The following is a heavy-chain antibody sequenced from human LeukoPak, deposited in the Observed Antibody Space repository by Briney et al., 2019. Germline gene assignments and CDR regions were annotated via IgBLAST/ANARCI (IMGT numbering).Heavy chain of an antibody. Sequence: GGSLRVSCAASGFIFSSYSMNWVRQAPGKGLEWVSSISGSSSYIYYADSVKGRFTISRDNARNSLYLQMNGLRAEDTAVYYCASGVYYDNWGQGTLVTVSS. CDR1: GFIFSSYS. D-gene: IGHD3-16*01. CDR2: ISGSSSYI. V-gene: IGHV3-21*01. J-gene: IGHJ4*02. CDR3: ASGVYYDN.